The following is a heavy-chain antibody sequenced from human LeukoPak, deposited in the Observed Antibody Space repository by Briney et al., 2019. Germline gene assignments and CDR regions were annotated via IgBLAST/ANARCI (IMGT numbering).Heavy chain of an antibody. V-gene: IGHV4-59*06. J-gene: IGHJ4*02. CDR2: IYFSGST. CDR1: GDSISSYY. CDR3: ARVLSSAGEDWGRFDY. D-gene: IGHD6-13*01. Sequence: SETLSLTCTVSGDSISSYYRSWIRHPPGKGLEWVGYIYFSGSTSQNPTLTSRVTISVDTSKNQFYLKLSSVTAADTAVYYCARVLSSAGEDWGRFDYWGQGTLVTVSS.